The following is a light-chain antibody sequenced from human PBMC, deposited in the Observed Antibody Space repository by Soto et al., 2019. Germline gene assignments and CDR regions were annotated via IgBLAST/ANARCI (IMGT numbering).Light chain of an antibody. V-gene: IGKV4-1*01. CDR1: QRVLYSSNNKNY. CDR2: WAS. Sequence: DIVMNQSPDSLAVSLGERATINCKSSQRVLYSSNNKNYLAWYQQKPGQPPKLLIYWASTRESGVPDRFSGSGSGTDFTLTICSLQAEDVAVYYCQQYYSTPMYTFGQGTKLEIK. CDR3: QQYYSTPMYT. J-gene: IGKJ2*01.